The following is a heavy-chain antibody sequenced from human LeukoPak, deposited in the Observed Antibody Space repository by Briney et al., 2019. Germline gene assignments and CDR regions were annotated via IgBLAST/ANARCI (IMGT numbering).Heavy chain of an antibody. CDR3: ASELGIVGGRRNDY. CDR2: ISSSSDFI. J-gene: IGHJ4*02. Sequence: PGGFLSLSCAASGFTFNTYAMNWVRQAPGKGLEWVSSISSSSDFIAYADSVRGRFTISRDNAKNSLYLQMNSLRADDTALYYCASELGIVGGRRNDYWGQGALVTVSS. V-gene: IGHV3-21*01. D-gene: IGHD1-26*01. CDR1: GFTFNTYA.